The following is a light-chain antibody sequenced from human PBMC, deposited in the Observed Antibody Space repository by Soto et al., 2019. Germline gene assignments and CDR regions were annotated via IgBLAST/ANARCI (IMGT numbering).Light chain of an antibody. CDR1: SSDIGSYNF. J-gene: IGLJ2*01. Sequence: QSALTQPASVSGSPGQSVTISCTGTSSDIGSYNFVSWYQQHPGKAPKVIIYDVINRPSGVSNRFSGSKSGNAASLTISGLQADDEANDFCSSYTTSSTPLFGGGTKVTVL. CDR2: DVI. CDR3: SSYTTSSTPL. V-gene: IGLV2-14*03.